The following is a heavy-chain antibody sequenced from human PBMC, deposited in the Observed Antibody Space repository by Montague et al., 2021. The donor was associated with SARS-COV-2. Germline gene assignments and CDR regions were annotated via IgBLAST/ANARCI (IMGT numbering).Heavy chain of an antibody. D-gene: IGHD3-3*01. CDR1: GGSISSSSYY. CDR2: IYYSGST. V-gene: IGHV4-39*01. CDR3: ARHSGRDTIFGVVIIPDAFDI. Sequence: SETLSLTCIVSGGSISSSSYYWGWIRQPPGKGLEWIGSIYYSGSTYYNPSLKSRVTISVDTSKNQFSLKLSSVAAADTAVYYCARHSGRDTIFGVVIIPDAFDIWGQGTMVTVSS. J-gene: IGHJ3*02.